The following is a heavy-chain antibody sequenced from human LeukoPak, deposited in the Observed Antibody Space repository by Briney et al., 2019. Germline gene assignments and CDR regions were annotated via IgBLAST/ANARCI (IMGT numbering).Heavy chain of an antibody. J-gene: IGHJ4*02. CDR3: AKSRHYYDSSGYGD. D-gene: IGHD3-22*01. CDR1: GFTFSSYS. V-gene: IGHV3-21*01. Sequence: PGGSLRLSCAASGFTFSSYSMNWVRQAPGKGLEWVSSISSSSSYIYYADSVKGRFTISRDNAKNSLYLQMNSLRAEDTAVYYCAKSRHYYDSSGYGDWGQGTLVTVSS. CDR2: ISSSSSYI.